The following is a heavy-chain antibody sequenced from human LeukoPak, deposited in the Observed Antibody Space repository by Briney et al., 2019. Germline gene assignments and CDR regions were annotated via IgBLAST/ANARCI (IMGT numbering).Heavy chain of an antibody. CDR3: AKAIYGSGTYLFDY. CDR1: RFTFSSYD. CDR2: ISGSGGST. Sequence: GGSLRLSCAASRFTFSSYDMTWVRQAPGKGLEWVSAISGSGGSTYYADSVEGRFTISRDNSKNTLYLQMNSLRAEDTAVYYCAKAIYGSGTYLFDYWGQGTLVTVSS. V-gene: IGHV3-23*01. D-gene: IGHD3-10*01. J-gene: IGHJ4*02.